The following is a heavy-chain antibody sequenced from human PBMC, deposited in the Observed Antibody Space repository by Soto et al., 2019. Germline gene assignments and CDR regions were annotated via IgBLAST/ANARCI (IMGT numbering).Heavy chain of an antibody. Sequence: PGGSLRLSCAASGFTFRSYAMSWVRQAPGKGLEWVSLISGSGGSTYYADSVKGRFTISRDNSKHTLYLQCNSLRAEDTAIYYCAKVTASYSYGMDVWGQGTTVTSP. D-gene: IGHD5-18*01. CDR3: AKVTASYSYGMDV. V-gene: IGHV3-23*01. J-gene: IGHJ6*02. CDR1: GFTFRSYA. CDR2: ISGSGGST.